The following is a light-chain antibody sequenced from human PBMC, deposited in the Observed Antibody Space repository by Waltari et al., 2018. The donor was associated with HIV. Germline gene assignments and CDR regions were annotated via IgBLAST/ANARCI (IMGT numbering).Light chain of an antibody. J-gene: IGKJ1*01. Sequence: VMTQSPATLSVSPGERATLSCRASQSVSSNLAWYRQKPGQAPRLLIYGASTRATGIPARFSGSESGTEFTLTISSLQSEDFTIYYCQQYNNWPQTFGQGTKVEIK. CDR1: QSVSSN. V-gene: IGKV3-15*01. CDR2: GAS. CDR3: QQYNNWPQT.